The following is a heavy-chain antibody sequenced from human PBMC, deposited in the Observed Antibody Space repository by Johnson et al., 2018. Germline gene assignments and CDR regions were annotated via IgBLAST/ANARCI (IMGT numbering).Heavy chain of an antibody. V-gene: IGHV1-8*01. CDR1: GYTFSNYD. J-gene: IGHJ4*02. Sequence: QVQLVQSGPEVKKPGASVKVSCKASGYTFSNYDINWVRQAAGQGLEWMGWMNPKSGDTGYAQKFQGGVTMTRNTSISTAYRELSSLTSEDTAVYYCARVKKASYGWYYLDWGQGTLVTVSA. D-gene: IGHD6-19*01. CDR3: ARVKKASYGWYYLD. CDR2: MNPKSGDT.